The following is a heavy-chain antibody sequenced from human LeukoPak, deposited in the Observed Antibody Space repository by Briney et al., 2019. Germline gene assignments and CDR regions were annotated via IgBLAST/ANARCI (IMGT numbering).Heavy chain of an antibody. J-gene: IGHJ4*02. CDR3: TKGGTGHSDY. CDR2: INSDGSGT. CDR1: GFGFSSYW. Sequence: GGSLRLSCAASGFGFSSYWMHWVRQAPGKGLVWVSRINSDGSGTSYADSVKGRFTISRDNAENTLDLHMNNLRAEDTAVYYCTKGGTGHSDYWGQGTLVTVSS. V-gene: IGHV3-74*01. D-gene: IGHD3-16*01.